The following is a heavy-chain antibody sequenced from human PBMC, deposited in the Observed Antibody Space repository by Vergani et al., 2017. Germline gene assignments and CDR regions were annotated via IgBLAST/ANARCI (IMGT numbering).Heavy chain of an antibody. CDR1: GYTFTGYY. V-gene: IGHV1-2*02. Sequence: QVQLVQSGAEVKKPGASVKVSCKASGYTFTGYYMHWVRQAPGQGLEWMGWINPNSGGTNYAQKFQGRVTRTRDTSISTAYMGLSRLRSDDTAVYYCARVMGERGRSSSWYPAEYFQHWGQGTLVTVSS. J-gene: IGHJ1*01. CDR2: INPNSGGT. CDR3: ARVMGERGRSSSWYPAEYFQH. D-gene: IGHD6-13*01.